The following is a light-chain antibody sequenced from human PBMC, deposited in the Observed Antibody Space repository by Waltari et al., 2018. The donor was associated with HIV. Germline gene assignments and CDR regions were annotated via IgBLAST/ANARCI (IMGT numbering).Light chain of an antibody. J-gene: IGKJ3*01. Sequence: DIQMTQSPSSLSASVGDRVSITCRASQAVANKVIWFQQKPGKAPKLLIYDASRLPSGVPSRFSGSGSGTDFTLSINDVQPDDFASYFCQQLSSFPLTFGPGPGWMSN. CDR1: QAVANK. CDR2: DAS. CDR3: QQLSSFPLT. V-gene: IGKV1-39*01.